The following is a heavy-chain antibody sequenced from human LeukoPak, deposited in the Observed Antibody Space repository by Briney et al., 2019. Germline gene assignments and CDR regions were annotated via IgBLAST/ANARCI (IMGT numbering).Heavy chain of an antibody. J-gene: IGHJ4*02. D-gene: IGHD3-3*01. CDR1: GDSISSSSYY. CDR2: IYYSGST. V-gene: IGHV4-39*01. CDR3: ARHITIFGVVIKGGSYYFDY. Sequence: SETLSLTCTVSGDSISSSSYYWGWIRQPPGKGLEWIGSIYYSGSTYYNPSLKSRVTISVDTSKNQFSLKPSSVTAADTAVYYCARHITIFGVVIKGGSYYFDYWGQGTLVTVSS.